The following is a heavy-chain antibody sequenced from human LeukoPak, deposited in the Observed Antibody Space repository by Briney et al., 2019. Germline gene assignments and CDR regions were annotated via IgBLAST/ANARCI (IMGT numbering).Heavy chain of an antibody. CDR1: GFTFSSYA. D-gene: IGHD2-2*01. CDR3: AKSPSSTSYTY. J-gene: IGHJ4*02. CDR2: ISGSGGST. V-gene: IGHV3-23*01. Sequence: GGSLRLSCAASGFTFSSYAMSWVRQAPGKGLEWVSAISGSGGSTYYADSVKGRFTISRDNSKNTLYLQMNSLRAEDTAVYYFAKSPSSTSYTYWGQGTLVTVSS.